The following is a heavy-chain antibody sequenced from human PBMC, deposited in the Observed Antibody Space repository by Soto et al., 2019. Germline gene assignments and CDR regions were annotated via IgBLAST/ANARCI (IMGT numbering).Heavy chain of an antibody. CDR2: ISAYNGNT. D-gene: IGHD6-13*01. CDR3: ARDHAKSRSWYYYGMDV. V-gene: IGHV1-18*04. CDR1: AYTFTSYG. Sequence: XSGEGSCTAAAYTFTSYGVRWVLQAPGQGLEWMGWISAYNGNTNYAQKLQGRVTMTTDTSTRTAYMELRSLRSDDTAVYYCARDHAKSRSWYYYGMDVWGQGTTGTASS. J-gene: IGHJ6*02.